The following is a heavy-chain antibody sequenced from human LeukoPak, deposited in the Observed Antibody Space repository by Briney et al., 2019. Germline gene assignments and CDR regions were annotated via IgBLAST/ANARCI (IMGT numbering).Heavy chain of an antibody. CDR1: GYSFFNYW. Sequence: PGESLKTSVKSSGYSFFNYWNSWVRQMPGKGLEWMGRIDRSDSYTSYSPSLQGHVTISADKSISTAYLQWSSLKASDTAMYYCARTYYDLWNGYYDLDDWGQGTLVTVSS. J-gene: IGHJ4*02. CDR2: IDRSDSYT. CDR3: ARTYYDLWNGYYDLDD. D-gene: IGHD3-3*01. V-gene: IGHV5-10-1*01.